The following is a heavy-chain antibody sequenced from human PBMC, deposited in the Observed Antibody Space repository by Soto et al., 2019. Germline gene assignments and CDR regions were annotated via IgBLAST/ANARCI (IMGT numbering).Heavy chain of an antibody. V-gene: IGHV4-30-4*01. J-gene: IGHJ4*02. D-gene: IGHD2-15*01. CDR3: ARDFEGCSGGSCYLYFDY. Sequence: SETLSLTCTVSGGSIIIGDYYWSWIRQPPGKGLEWIGYIYYSGSTYYNPSLKSRVTISVDTSKNQFSLKLSSVTAADTAVYYCARDFEGCSGGSCYLYFDYWGQGTLVTVSS. CDR1: GGSIIIGDYY. CDR2: IYYSGST.